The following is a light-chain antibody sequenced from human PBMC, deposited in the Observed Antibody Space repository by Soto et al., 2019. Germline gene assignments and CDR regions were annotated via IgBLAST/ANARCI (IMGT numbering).Light chain of an antibody. V-gene: IGKV2-28*01. J-gene: IGKJ3*01. CDR3: MQALQAPFT. Sequence: VMTQSPLSLPVTPGEPASISCKSSQSLLHSNGYNYLDLYLQKPGQSPQLLIYAGSNRASGVPDRFSGSGSGTDFTLKISRVEAEDVAVYYCMQALQAPFTFGPGTKVDIK. CDR1: QSLLHSNGYNY. CDR2: AGS.